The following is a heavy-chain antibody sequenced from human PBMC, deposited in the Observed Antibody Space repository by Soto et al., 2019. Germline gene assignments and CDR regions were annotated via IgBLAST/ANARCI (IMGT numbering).Heavy chain of an antibody. CDR2: INAGNGNT. J-gene: IGHJ5*02. CDR3: ARDGGVVVPAAMRWFDP. V-gene: IGHV1-3*01. D-gene: IGHD2-2*01. CDR1: GYTFTSYA. Sequence: GASVKVSCKASGYTFTSYAMHWVRQAPXQRLEWMGWINAGNGNTKYSQKFQGRVTITRDTSASTAYMELSSLRSEDTAVYYCARDGGVVVPAAMRWFDPWGQGTLVTVSS.